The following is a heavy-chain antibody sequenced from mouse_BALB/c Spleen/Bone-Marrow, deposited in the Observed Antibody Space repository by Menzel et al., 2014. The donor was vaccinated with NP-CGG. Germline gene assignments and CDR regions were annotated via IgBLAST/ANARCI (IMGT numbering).Heavy chain of an antibody. CDR2: IWGGGST. J-gene: IGHJ4*01. CDR1: LSSYS. D-gene: IGHD2-14*01. V-gene: IGHV2-6-4*01. CDR3: ARREVYRYGYYAMDY. Sequence: LSSYSVHWVRQPPGKGLEWLGMIWGGGSTDYNSALKSRLSISKDNSKSQVFLKMNSLQTDDTAMYYCARREVYRYGYYAMDYWGQGTSVTVSS.